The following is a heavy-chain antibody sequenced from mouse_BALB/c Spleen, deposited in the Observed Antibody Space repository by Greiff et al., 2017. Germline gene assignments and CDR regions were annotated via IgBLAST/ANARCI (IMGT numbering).Heavy chain of an antibody. Sequence: QVQLKESGAELAKPGASVKMSCKASGYTFTSYWMHWVKQRPGQGLEWIGYINPSTGYTEYNQKFKDKATLTADKSSSTAYMQLSSLTSEDSAVYFCARRRDYDGDGYYYAMDYWGQGTSVTVSS. V-gene: IGHV1-7*01. D-gene: IGHD2-4*01. CDR3: ARRRDYDGDGYYYAMDY. CDR2: INPSTGYT. CDR1: GYTFTSYW. J-gene: IGHJ4*01.